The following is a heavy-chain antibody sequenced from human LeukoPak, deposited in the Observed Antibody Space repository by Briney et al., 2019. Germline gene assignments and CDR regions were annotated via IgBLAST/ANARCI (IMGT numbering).Heavy chain of an antibody. Sequence: ASVKVSCKASGYTFTGYYMHWVRQAPGQGLEWMGWINPNSDGTNYAQKFQGRVTMTRDTSISTAYMELSRLRSDDTAVYYCARAFRIQLGEPPGYWGQGTLVTVSS. J-gene: IGHJ4*02. CDR3: ARAFRIQLGEPPGY. CDR1: GYTFTGYY. CDR2: INPNSDGT. D-gene: IGHD5-18*01. V-gene: IGHV1-2*02.